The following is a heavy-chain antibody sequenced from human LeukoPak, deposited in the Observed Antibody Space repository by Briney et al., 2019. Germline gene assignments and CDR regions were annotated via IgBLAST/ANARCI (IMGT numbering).Heavy chain of an antibody. Sequence: ASVKVSCKASGGTFSSYAISWVRQAPGQGLEWMRWINPNSGGTNYAQKFQGRVTMTRDTSISTAYMELRSLRSDDTAVYYCARDSTPDYYDSNIDAFDIWGQGTMVTVSS. CDR3: ARDSTPDYYDSNIDAFDI. D-gene: IGHD3-22*01. CDR2: INPNSGGT. V-gene: IGHV1-2*02. J-gene: IGHJ3*02. CDR1: GGTFSSYA.